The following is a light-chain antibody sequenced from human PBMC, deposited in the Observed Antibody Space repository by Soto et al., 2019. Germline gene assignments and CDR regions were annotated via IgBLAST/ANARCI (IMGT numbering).Light chain of an antibody. Sequence: QSVLTQPPSVSGAPGQRVTISCTGSSSNIGAGYDVHWYQQLPGTAPKLLIYGNSHRPSGVPDRFSGSKSGTSASLAITGLQAEDAADYYCQSYASSLSGVVFGGGTKLTVL. J-gene: IGLJ2*01. V-gene: IGLV1-40*01. CDR3: QSYASSLSGVV. CDR1: SSNIGAGYD. CDR2: GNS.